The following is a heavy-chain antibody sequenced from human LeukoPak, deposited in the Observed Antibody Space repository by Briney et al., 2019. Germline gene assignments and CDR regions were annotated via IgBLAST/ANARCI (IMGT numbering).Heavy chain of an antibody. D-gene: IGHD3-16*02. V-gene: IGHV3-49*04. CDR3: TRDPGYMITFGGVIANSYYYYYGMDV. J-gene: IGHJ6*02. Sequence: GGSLRLSCAASGFTFSSYAMSWVRQAPGKGLEWVGFIRSKAYGGTTEYAASVKGRFTISRDDSKSIAYLQMNSLKTEDTAVYYCTRDPGYMITFGGVIANSYYYYYGMDVWGQGTTVTVSS. CDR1: GFTFSSYA. CDR2: IRSKAYGGTT.